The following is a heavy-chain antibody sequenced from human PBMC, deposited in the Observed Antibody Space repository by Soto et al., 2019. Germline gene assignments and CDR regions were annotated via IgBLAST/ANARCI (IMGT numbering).Heavy chain of an antibody. CDR3: RTQWLD. D-gene: IGHD6-19*01. Sequence: VGSLRLSCELSGISFTNAWVRWVRQAPGKGLEWVGRSKGKTDNGATDYAAPVKGRFTISRDDSKNTLYLQMSSLKTEDTAVYYCRTQWLDWGQGTLVTVS. J-gene: IGHJ4*02. V-gene: IGHV3-15*01. CDR1: GISFTNAW. CDR2: SKGKTDNGAT.